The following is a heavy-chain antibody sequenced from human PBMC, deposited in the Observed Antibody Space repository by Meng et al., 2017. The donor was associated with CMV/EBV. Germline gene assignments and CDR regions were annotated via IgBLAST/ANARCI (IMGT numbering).Heavy chain of an antibody. D-gene: IGHD3-22*01. Sequence: GTFSRYAIIWVRQAPGQGLEWMGGIIPIFGTANYAQKFQGRVTITADESTSTAYMELSSLRSEDTAVYYCARDSGNGSGYYPFFDYWGQGTLVTVSS. J-gene: IGHJ4*02. CDR1: GTFSRYA. CDR3: ARDSGNGSGYYPFFDY. V-gene: IGHV1-69*01. CDR2: IIPIFGTA.